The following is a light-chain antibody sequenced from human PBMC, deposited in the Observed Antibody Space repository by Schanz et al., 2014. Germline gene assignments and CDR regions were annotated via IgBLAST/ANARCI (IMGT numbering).Light chain of an antibody. CDR1: QSVSSGD. CDR2: GAS. J-gene: IGKJ4*01. Sequence: EIVLTQSPGTLSLSPGERATLSCGASQSVSSGDLAWYQQKGGQAPRLLIYGASSRATGIPARFSGSGSGTDFTLTISSLEPGDFAVYYCQQRINGLTFGGGTKVEIK. CDR3: QQRINGLT. V-gene: IGKV3D-20*02.